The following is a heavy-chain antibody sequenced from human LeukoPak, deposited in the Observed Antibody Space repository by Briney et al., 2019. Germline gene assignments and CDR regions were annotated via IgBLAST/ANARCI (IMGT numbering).Heavy chain of an antibody. CDR1: CYFISSWYY. CDR2: IYHSGST. Sequence: AEPMSLTCSVSCYFISSWYYWGWNRPPPGKGLEGIGSIYHSGSTYYNPSLQSRVTLSVDSSKNQFSLKLSPVTAAHTAVYYCAIWANTYYYGSGSYKAFDIWGQGTMVTVSS. J-gene: IGHJ3*02. CDR3: AIWANTYYYGSGSYKAFDI. D-gene: IGHD3-10*01. V-gene: IGHV4-38-2*02.